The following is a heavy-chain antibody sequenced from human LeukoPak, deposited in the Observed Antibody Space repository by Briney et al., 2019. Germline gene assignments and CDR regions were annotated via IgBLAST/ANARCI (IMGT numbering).Heavy chain of an antibody. CDR3: AKDQSVVVVAATPGFDY. CDR1: GFTFSSYA. J-gene: IGHJ4*02. V-gene: IGHV3-23*01. CDR2: ISGSGGST. D-gene: IGHD2-15*01. Sequence: GGSLRLSCAASGFTFSSYAMSWVRQAPGKGLEWVSAISGSGGSTYYADSVKGRFTISRDNSKNTLYLQMNSLRAEDTAVYYRAKDQSVVVVAATPGFDYWGQGTLVTVSS.